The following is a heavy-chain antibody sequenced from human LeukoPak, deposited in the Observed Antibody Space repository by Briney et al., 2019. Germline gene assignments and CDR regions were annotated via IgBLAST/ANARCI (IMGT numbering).Heavy chain of an antibody. D-gene: IGHD3-22*01. J-gene: IGHJ4*02. CDR1: GGTFSSYA. Sequence: SVTVSCKASGGTFSSYAISWVRQAPGQGLERMGRIIPILGIANYAQKFQGRVTITADKSTSTAYMELSSLGSEDTAVYYRAIAGEVVGHVGYWGQGTLVTVSS. CDR3: AIAGEVVGHVGY. V-gene: IGHV1-69*04. CDR2: IIPILGIA.